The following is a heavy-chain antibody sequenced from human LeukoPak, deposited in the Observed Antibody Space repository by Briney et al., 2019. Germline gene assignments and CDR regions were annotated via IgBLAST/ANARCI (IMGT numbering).Heavy chain of an antibody. J-gene: IGHJ3*01. Sequence: PSETLSLTCVVSGYSLSSGYYWGWIRPPPGKGLEWIGSVNHGGSTYYNPSLKSRVTVSVDTSKNQFSLKLSSVTAADTAIYYCARHPPPYDFWSGLVLDFWGQGTMVTVSS. V-gene: IGHV4-38-2*01. CDR1: GYSLSSGYY. D-gene: IGHD3-3*01. CDR3: ARHPPPYDFWSGLVLDF. CDR2: VNHGGST.